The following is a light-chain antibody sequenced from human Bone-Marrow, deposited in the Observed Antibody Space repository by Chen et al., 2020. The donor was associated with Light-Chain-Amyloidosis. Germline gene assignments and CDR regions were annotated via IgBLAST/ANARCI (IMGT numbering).Light chain of an antibody. J-gene: IGKJ1*01. CDR1: QSLLDSNGSHY. CDR2: LGS. Sequence: DIVMTQSPLSLRVTHGEPASISCRSSQSLLDSNGSHYLDWYLQKQGESPQLLIYLGSNRASGVPNRFICSGSCTDYTLKIRTVDAEDVAVYYCMQPLQTPRTFGQGTKVEIK. V-gene: IGKV2-28*01. CDR3: MQPLQTPRT.